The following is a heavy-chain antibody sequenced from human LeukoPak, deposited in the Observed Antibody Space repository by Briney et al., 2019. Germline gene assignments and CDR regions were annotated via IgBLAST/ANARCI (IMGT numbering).Heavy chain of an antibody. CDR1: GFTFSSFE. V-gene: IGHV3-48*03. CDR2: FSSGSTT. Sequence: GGSLSLSCAVSGFTFSSFEVNWVRQAPGKGVEWVSYFSSGSTTYYPHSVKGRFTISRDNAKNPLSLQMSSLRAEDTAVYYCARDLSCFHGFDYWGQGTLVTVSS. J-gene: IGHJ4*02. CDR3: ARDLSCFHGFDY.